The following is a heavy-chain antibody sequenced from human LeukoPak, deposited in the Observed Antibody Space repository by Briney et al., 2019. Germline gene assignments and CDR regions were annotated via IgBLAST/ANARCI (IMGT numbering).Heavy chain of an antibody. CDR3: ARVRSIVVVPANTRFDY. CDR2: IIHSGST. J-gene: IGHJ4*02. Sequence: SETLSLTCAVYGGSFSGYYWSWIRQPPGKGLEWIGEIIHSGSTNYNPSLKSQVTISVDTSKNQFSLKLSSVTAADTAVYYCARVRSIVVVPANTRFDYWGQGTLVAVSS. V-gene: IGHV4-34*12. D-gene: IGHD2-2*01. CDR1: GGSFSGYY.